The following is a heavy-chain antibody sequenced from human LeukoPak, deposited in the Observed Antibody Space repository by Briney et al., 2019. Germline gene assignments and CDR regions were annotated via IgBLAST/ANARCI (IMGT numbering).Heavy chain of an antibody. CDR1: GFTFSSYW. D-gene: IGHD3-10*01. J-gene: IGHJ4*02. CDR3: ARDRSYSVDY. Sequence: GGSLRLSCAASGFTFSSYWMHWVRQAPGKGLVRVSRITGDGSRTSCADSVKGRFTISRDNAKNTLFLQINSLRAEDTAVYYCARDRSYSVDYWGQGTLVTVSS. CDR2: ITGDGSRT. V-gene: IGHV3-74*01.